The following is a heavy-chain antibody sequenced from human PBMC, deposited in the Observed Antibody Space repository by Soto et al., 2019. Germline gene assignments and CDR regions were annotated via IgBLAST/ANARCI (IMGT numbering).Heavy chain of an antibody. CDR2: MNPNSGNT. D-gene: IGHD5-18*01. CDR1: GYTFTSYD. V-gene: IGHV1-8*01. J-gene: IGHJ6*02. CDR3: ARGGYSYGFGYFYYGMDV. Sequence: GASVKVSCKASGYTFTSYDINWVRQATGQGLEWMGWMNPNSGNTGYAQKFQGRVTMTRNTSISTAYMGLSGLRSEDTAVSYCARGGYSYGFGYFYYGMDVWGQGTTVTVS.